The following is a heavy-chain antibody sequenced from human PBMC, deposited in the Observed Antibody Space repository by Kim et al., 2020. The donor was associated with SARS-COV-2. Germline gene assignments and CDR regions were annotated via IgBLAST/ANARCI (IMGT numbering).Heavy chain of an antibody. CDR1: GYSFTNYW. D-gene: IGHD6-6*01. J-gene: IGHJ4*02. Sequence: GESLKISCKGSGYSFTNYWIGWVRQIPGKGLEWMGIIYPGDSDIRYSPSFQGQVTISADKSISTAYLQWSSLKASDTAIYYCARHWGYSSSSPHFDYWGQGTLVTVSS. V-gene: IGHV5-51*01. CDR2: IYPGDSDI. CDR3: ARHWGYSSSSPHFDY.